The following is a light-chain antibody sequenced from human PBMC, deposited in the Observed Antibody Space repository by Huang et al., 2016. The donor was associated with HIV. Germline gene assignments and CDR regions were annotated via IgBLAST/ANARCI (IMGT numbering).Light chain of an antibody. J-gene: IGKJ2*01. CDR3: QHYDDPYT. CDR1: QDISNY. V-gene: IGKV1-33*01. CDR2: GAS. Sequence: DIQMTQSPSSLSASVGDRVTITCQASQDISNYLSWYQHKPGRAPKPLIFGASSLETGVPSSFSGSGSGTYFTVTIASLQPEDVATDCCQHYDDPYTFGQGTKLEIK.